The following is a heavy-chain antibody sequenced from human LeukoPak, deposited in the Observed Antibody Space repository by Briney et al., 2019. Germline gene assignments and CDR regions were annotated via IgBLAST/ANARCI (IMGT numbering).Heavy chain of an antibody. CDR1: GGTFSSYA. J-gene: IGHJ4*02. Sequence: GASVKVSCKASGGTFSSYAIGWVRQAPGQGLEWMGGIIPIFGTANYAQKFQGRVTITADESTSTAYMELSSLRSEDTAVYYCARVGQRLLEWLYLAEGVGLYYFDYWGQGTLVTVSS. CDR2: IIPIFGTA. D-gene: IGHD3-3*01. CDR3: ARVGQRLLEWLYLAEGVGLYYFDY. V-gene: IGHV1-69*13.